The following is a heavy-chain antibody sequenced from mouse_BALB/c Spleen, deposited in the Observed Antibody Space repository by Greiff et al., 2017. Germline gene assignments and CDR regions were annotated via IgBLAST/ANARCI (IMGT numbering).Heavy chain of an antibody. V-gene: IGHV5-6-5*01. CDR1: GFTFSSYA. J-gene: IGHJ4*01. CDR3: ARHEGDGYYVSMDY. CDR2: ISSGGST. D-gene: IGHD2-3*01. Sequence: EVKLMESGGGLVKPGGSLKLSCAASGFTFSSYAMSWVRQTPEKRLEWVASISSGGSTYYPDTVKGRFTISRDNAKNTLYLQMSSLKSEDTAMYYCARHEGDGYYVSMDYWGQGTSVTVSS.